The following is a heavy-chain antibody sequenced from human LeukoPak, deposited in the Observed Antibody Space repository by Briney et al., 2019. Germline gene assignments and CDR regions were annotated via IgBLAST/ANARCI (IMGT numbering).Heavy chain of an antibody. D-gene: IGHD2-15*01. CDR1: GFTVSSNY. V-gene: IGHV3-23*01. Sequence: SGGSLRLPCAASGFTVSSNYMSWVRQAPGKGLEWVSAINTSGGSTYYADSVKGRFTISRDNSKNTLYLQMNSLRAEDTAIYYCAKKGNYCSGGSCYSDYYYYYMDVWGKGTTVTVSS. CDR3: AKKGNYCSGGSCYSDYYYYYMDV. CDR2: INTSGGST. J-gene: IGHJ6*03.